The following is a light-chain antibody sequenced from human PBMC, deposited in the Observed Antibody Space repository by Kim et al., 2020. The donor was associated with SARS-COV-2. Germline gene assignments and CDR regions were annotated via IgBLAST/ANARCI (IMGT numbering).Light chain of an antibody. J-gene: IGKJ1*01. CDR3: QQHNDWPRT. V-gene: IGKV3-15*01. CDR1: QGVSNN. CDR2: SAS. Sequence: EIVMTQSPATLSVSPGERATLSCGASQGVSNNLAWYQQRPGQVPRLLIYSASTRATGIPARFSGSGSGTEFTLTISSLQSEDFAFYYCQQHNDWPRTFGQGTKVDIK.